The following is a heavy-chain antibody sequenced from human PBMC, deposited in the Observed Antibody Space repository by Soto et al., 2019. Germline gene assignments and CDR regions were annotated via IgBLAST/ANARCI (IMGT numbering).Heavy chain of an antibody. D-gene: IGHD3-22*01. CDR1: GFTFRSYA. J-gene: IGHJ6*02. CDR2: ISACGGTT. Sequence: EVQLLESGGRLVQPGGSLRLSCAASGFTFRSYAMNWVRQAPGKGLEWVSAISACGGTTYYADSVKGRFTISRDNSKNTLYLQMNSLRAEDTAVYYCAKDLGNYYYDSSGYLSYGMDVWGQGTTVTVSS. CDR3: AKDLGNYYYDSSGYLSYGMDV. V-gene: IGHV3-23*01.